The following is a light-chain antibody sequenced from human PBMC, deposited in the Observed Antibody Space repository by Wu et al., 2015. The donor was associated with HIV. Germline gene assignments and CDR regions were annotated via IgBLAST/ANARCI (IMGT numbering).Light chain of an antibody. CDR2: GAS. V-gene: IGKV3-20*01. CDR3: QQYGSSPLT. Sequence: EIVMTQSPATLSVSPGERATLSCRASQSVYSNLAWYQQKPGQAPRLLIYGASSRATGIPDRFSGSGSGTDFTLTISRLEPEDFAVYYCQQYGSSPLTFGGGTKVEIK. J-gene: IGKJ4*01. CDR1: QSVYSN.